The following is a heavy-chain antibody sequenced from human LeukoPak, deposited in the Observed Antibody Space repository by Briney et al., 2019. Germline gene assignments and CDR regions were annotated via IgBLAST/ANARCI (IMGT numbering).Heavy chain of an antibody. CDR1: GGSISSSSYY. Sequence: PSETLSLTCTVSGGSISSSSYYWGWIRQPPGKGLEWIGSIYYSGSTYYKPSLKSRVTISVDTSKNQFSLKLSSVTAADTAVYYCARGPARKYCSSTSCYSSRSQIGNAFDIWGQGTMVTVSS. CDR3: ARGPARKYCSSTSCYSSRSQIGNAFDI. D-gene: IGHD2-2*01. V-gene: IGHV4-39*01. CDR2: IYYSGST. J-gene: IGHJ3*02.